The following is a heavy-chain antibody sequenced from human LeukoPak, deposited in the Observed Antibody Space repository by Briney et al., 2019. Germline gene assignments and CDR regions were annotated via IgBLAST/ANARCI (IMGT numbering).Heavy chain of an antibody. Sequence: ASVKASCKASGYTFTGYYLNWVRQAPGQGLEWMGRINTNSGGTNSGQKFQGRVTLTRDTSISTAYLELSSLTFDDTAVYYCARVDAASLAVHYWGQGTLVTVS. CDR1: GYTFTGYY. CDR2: INTNSGGT. V-gene: IGHV1-2*02. CDR3: ARVDAASLAVHY. D-gene: IGHD6-13*01. J-gene: IGHJ4*02.